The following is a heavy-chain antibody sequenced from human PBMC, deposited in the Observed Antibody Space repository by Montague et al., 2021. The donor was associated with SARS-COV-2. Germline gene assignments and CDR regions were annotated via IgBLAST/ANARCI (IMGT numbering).Heavy chain of an antibody. J-gene: IGHJ6*02. Sequence: SETLSLTCTVSGGSISSSSYYWGWIRQPPGKGLEWIGYIYYSESTYYNPSLKSRVTISVDTSKNQFSLKLSSVTAADTAVYYCARQPTRGITIFGVVTDYGMDVWGQGTTVTVSS. CDR2: IYYSEST. CDR3: ARQPTRGITIFGVVTDYGMDV. V-gene: IGHV4-39*01. D-gene: IGHD3-3*01. CDR1: GGSISSSSYY.